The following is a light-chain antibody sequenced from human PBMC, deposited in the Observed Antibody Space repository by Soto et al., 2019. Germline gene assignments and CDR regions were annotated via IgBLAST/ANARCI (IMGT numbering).Light chain of an antibody. Sequence: SYELTQPPSVSVSPGQTASISCSGDKLGDKNVCWYHQKPGQSPVLVIYQNNKRPSGIPERFSGSNSGNTATLTISETQTVDEADYYCHAWDSSTVVFGGGTKLTVL. CDR3: HAWDSSTVV. CDR2: QNN. V-gene: IGLV3-1*01. CDR1: KLGDKN. J-gene: IGLJ2*01.